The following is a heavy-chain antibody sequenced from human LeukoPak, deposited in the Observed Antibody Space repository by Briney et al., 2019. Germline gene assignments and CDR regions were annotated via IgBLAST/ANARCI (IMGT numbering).Heavy chain of an antibody. CDR1: GFTFSSYW. Sequence: PGGSLRLSCAASGFTFSSYWMSWVRQAPGKGLEWVANIKDDGREEYYVDSVRGRFTISRDNAENSLYLQMNSLRAEDTAVYYCARDPYSGGYGDYYYYYMDVWGKGTTVTISS. D-gene: IGHD1-26*01. J-gene: IGHJ6*03. V-gene: IGHV3-7*01. CDR3: ARDPYSGGYGDYYYYYMDV. CDR2: IKDDGREE.